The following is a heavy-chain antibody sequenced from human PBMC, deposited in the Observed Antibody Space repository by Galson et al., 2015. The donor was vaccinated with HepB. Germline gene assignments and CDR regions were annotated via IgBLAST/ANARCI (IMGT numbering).Heavy chain of an antibody. J-gene: IGHJ2*01. V-gene: IGHV3-73*01. CDR1: GFTFSGSA. Sequence: SLRLSCAASGFTFSGSAMHWVRQASGKGLEWVGRIRSKANSYATAYAASVKGRFTISRDDSKNTAYLQMNSLKTEDTAVYYCTRAVTTKDWYFDLWGRGTLVTVSS. CDR3: TRAVTTKDWYFDL. CDR2: IRSKANSYAT. D-gene: IGHD4-17*01.